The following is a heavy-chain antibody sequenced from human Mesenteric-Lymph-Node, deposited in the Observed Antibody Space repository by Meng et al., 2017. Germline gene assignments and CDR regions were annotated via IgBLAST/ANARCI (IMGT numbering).Heavy chain of an antibody. D-gene: IGHD1-26*01. CDR2: IYPSGTT. Sequence: SETLSLTCSVSGGSINGFFWSWIRQPAGKGLEWIGHIYPSGTTNYSPSLKSRVTMSIDTSRNQFSLKLSSVTAADTAVYYCARGVGSYRRLYYFDYWGQGTLVTVSS. J-gene: IGHJ4*02. V-gene: IGHV4-4*07. CDR1: GGSINGFF. CDR3: ARGVGSYRRLYYFDY.